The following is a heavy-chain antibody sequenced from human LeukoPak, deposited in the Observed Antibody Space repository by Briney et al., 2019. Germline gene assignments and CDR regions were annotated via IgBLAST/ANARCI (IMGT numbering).Heavy chain of an antibody. J-gene: IGHJ6*02. CDR3: ASPTEYCSSTSCYRAAYYYYGMDV. Sequence: GGSLRLSCAPSGFTFSSYAMHWVRQAPGKGLEWVAVISYDGSNKYYADSVKGRFTISRDNSKNTLYLQMNSLRAEDTAVYYCASPTEYCSSTSCYRAAYYYYGMDVWGQGTTVTVSS. D-gene: IGHD2-2*01. CDR2: ISYDGSNK. V-gene: IGHV3-30-3*01. CDR1: GFTFSSYA.